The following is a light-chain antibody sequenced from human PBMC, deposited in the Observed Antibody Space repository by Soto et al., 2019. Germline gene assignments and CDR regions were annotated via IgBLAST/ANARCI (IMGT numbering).Light chain of an antibody. Sequence: DIQMTQSPSAMSASVGDRVTVTCRASQDIGNYLVWFQQKPGKVPKRLIYAASNLQGGVPSRFSGSGSGTEFTLTISGLQPEDFATYYCLQHNTYPFTVGQGTRLEIK. V-gene: IGKV1-17*03. CDR3: LQHNTYPFT. J-gene: IGKJ5*01. CDR1: QDIGNY. CDR2: AAS.